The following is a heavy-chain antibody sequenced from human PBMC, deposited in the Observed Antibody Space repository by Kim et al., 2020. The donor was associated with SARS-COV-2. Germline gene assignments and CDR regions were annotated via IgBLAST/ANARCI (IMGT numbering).Heavy chain of an antibody. V-gene: IGHV1-2*02. Sequence: ASVKVSCKASGYTFTGYYMHWVRQAPGQGLEWMGWINPNSGGTNYAQKFQGRVTMTRDTSISTAYMELSRLRSDDTAVYYCARENTAGYSSSWYAFDIWGQGTMVTVSS. D-gene: IGHD6-13*01. CDR1: GYTFTGYY. CDR2: INPNSGGT. CDR3: ARENTAGYSSSWYAFDI. J-gene: IGHJ3*02.